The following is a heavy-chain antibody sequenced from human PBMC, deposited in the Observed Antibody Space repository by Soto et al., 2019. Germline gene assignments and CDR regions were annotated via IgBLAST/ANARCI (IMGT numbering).Heavy chain of an antibody. CDR3: ARSRRGAYSSGWYSPSGYYNYGIDV. V-gene: IGHV5-51*01. CDR2: IYPDDSDT. D-gene: IGHD6-19*01. CDR1: GYSFTSYW. Sequence: GESLKISCKGSGYSFTSYWIGWVRQMPGKGLEWMGIIYPDDSDTRYSPSFQGQVTISADKSISTAYLQWTSLKASDTAMYYCARSRRGAYSSGWYSPSGYYNYGIDVRGQGTQVTVSS. J-gene: IGHJ6*02.